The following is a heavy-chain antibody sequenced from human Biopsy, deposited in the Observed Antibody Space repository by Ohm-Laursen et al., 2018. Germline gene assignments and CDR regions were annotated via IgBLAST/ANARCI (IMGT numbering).Heavy chain of an antibody. J-gene: IGHJ2*01. CDR1: GGSVSSGGFY. Sequence: TLSLTCTVSGGSVSSGGFYWSWIRQHPEKGLEWIGYIYYSGTTYYNPSLKSLVTISVDTSKNQFSLKLNSVTAADTAVYYCARRPYGGTRYWYFDLWGRGTLVTVSS. D-gene: IGHD4-23*01. CDR2: IYYSGTT. CDR3: ARRPYGGTRYWYFDL. V-gene: IGHV4-31*01.